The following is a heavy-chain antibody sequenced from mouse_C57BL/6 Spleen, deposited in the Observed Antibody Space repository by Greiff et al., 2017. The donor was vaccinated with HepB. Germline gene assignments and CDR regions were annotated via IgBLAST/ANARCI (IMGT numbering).Heavy chain of an antibody. J-gene: IGHJ3*01. Sequence: VQLVESGPELVKPGASVKISCKASGYAFSSSWMNWVKQRPGKGLEWIGRIYPGDGDTNYNGKFKGKATLTADKSSSTAYMQLSSLTSEDSAVYFCARYGSSGYAWFAYWGQGTLVTVSA. CDR1: GYAFSSSW. CDR2: IYPGDGDT. D-gene: IGHD3-2*02. CDR3: ARYGSSGYAWFAY. V-gene: IGHV1-82*01.